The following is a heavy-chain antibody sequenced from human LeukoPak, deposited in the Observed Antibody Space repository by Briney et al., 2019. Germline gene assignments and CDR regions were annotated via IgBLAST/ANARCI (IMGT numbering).Heavy chain of an antibody. J-gene: IGHJ4*02. Sequence: GGSLRLSCAACGFTFRSYWMSWVRQAPGKGLEWVANIKQDGSEKNYVDSVKGRFTISRDSAKNSLDLQMNSLRGEDTAVYYCARAGGYASSWAYWGQGTLVTVSS. CDR1: GFTFRSYW. V-gene: IGHV3-7*01. CDR2: IKQDGSEK. D-gene: IGHD5-12*01. CDR3: ARAGGYASSWAY.